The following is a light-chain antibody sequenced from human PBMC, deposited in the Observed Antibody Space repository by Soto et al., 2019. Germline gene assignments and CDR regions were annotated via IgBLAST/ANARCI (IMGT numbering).Light chain of an antibody. J-gene: IGKJ4*01. Sequence: DIQMTQSPSALSASVGDRVTITCQASQDIGNYLNWYQQKPGKAPALLIYDAYTLETGVPSRFSGSGFGTDFSFTINSLQPEDIATYYCQQYDNIPLTFGGGTKLEIK. CDR2: DAY. CDR1: QDIGNY. CDR3: QQYDNIPLT. V-gene: IGKV1-33*01.